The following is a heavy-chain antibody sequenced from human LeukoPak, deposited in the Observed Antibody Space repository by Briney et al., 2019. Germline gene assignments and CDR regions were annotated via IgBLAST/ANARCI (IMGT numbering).Heavy chain of an antibody. D-gene: IGHD6-19*01. J-gene: IGHJ4*02. Sequence: GGSLRLSCAASGFTFNKDGMSWVRQAPGKGLEWVSTVNENGAETHYADSVKGRFTISRDNSKNSVLLQMNSLGAGDTALYYCTKGDGGWYPIDCWGQGTLVIVSS. CDR3: TKGDGGWYPIDC. CDR2: VNENGAET. CDR1: GFTFNKDG. V-gene: IGHV3-23*01.